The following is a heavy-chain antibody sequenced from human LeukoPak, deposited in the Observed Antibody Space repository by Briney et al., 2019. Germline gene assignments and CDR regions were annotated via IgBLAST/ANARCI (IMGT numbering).Heavy chain of an antibody. CDR2: ITISGHTK. Sequence: GGSLRLSCAASGFDLNTYEMNWVRQAPGKGLEWIADITISGHTKNYVDSVKGRFTISRDKAGTSLYLQMNSLRVEDTGVYYCARGDPHADLWGQGTLVTVSS. CDR1: GFDLNTYE. V-gene: IGHV3-48*03. CDR3: ARGDPHADL. J-gene: IGHJ5*02.